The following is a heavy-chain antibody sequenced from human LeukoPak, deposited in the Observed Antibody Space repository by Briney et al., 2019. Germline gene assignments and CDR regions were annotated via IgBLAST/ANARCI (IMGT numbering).Heavy chain of an antibody. V-gene: IGHV3-48*01. CDR2: ISGSSTTI. J-gene: IGHJ4*02. CDR3: ARAIDY. CDR1: GFSFSSHS. Sequence: GGSLRLSCAASGFSFSSHSMNWVRQAPGKGLEWVSYISGSSTTIDYADSAKGRFIISRDNAKKSLYLQMNNLRAEDTAVYYCARAIDYWGQGTLVTVSS.